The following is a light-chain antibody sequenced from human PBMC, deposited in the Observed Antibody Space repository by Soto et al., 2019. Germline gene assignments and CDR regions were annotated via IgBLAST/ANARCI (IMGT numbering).Light chain of an antibody. CDR1: SNDVGGYNF. CDR2: GNS. J-gene: IGLJ3*02. V-gene: IGLV2-11*01. CDR3: QSYDSSLSGSV. Sequence: QSALTQPRSVSGSPGQSVTISCTGTSNDVGGYNFVSWYQQHPGKVPKLFIYGNSNRPSGVPDRFSGSKSGTSASLAITGLQAEDEADYYCQSYDSSLSGSVFGGGTKLTVL.